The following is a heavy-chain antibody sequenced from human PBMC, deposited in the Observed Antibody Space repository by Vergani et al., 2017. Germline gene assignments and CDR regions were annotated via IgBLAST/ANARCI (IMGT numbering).Heavy chain of an antibody. D-gene: IGHD3-10*01. CDR2: IYYSGST. CDR1: GGSISSSSYY. V-gene: IGHV4-30-4*08. J-gene: IGHJ4*02. Sequence: QVQLQESGPGLVKPSETLSLTCTVSGGSISSSSYYWGWIRQPPGKGLEWIGYIYYSGSTYYNPSLKSRVTISVDTSKNQFSLKLSSVTAADTAVYYCARALWFGELNLGYWGQGTLVTVSS. CDR3: ARALWFGELNLGY.